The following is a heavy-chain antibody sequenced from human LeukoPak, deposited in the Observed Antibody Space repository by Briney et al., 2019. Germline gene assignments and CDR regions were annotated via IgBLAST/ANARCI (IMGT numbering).Heavy chain of an antibody. CDR2: INPSGGST. Sequence: ASVKVSCKASGYTFTSYYMHWVRQAPGQGLEWMGIINPSGGSTSYAQKFQGRVTMTRDTSASTAYMEPSSLRSEDTAVYYCATDLSGPDYWGQGTLVTVSS. CDR1: GYTFTSYY. J-gene: IGHJ4*02. V-gene: IGHV1-46*01. D-gene: IGHD6-19*01. CDR3: ATDLSGPDY.